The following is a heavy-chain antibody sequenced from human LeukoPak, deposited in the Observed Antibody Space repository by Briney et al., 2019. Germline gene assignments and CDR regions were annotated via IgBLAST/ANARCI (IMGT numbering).Heavy chain of an antibody. D-gene: IGHD3-10*01. V-gene: IGHV2-5*02. CDR2: IYWDDDK. CDR3: AHRRSDYYGSGSYRWFDP. Sequence: TLSLTCTVSGGSISSHYWTWIRQPPGKALEWLALIYWDDDKRYSPSLKSRLTITKDTSKNRVVLKMTNMDPVDTATYYCAHRRSDYYGSGSYRWFDPWGQGILVTVSS. CDR1: GGSISSHYWT. J-gene: IGHJ5*02.